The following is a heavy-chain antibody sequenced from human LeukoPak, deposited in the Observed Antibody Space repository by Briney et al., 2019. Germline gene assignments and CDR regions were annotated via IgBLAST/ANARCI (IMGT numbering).Heavy chain of an antibody. V-gene: IGHV1-3*02. CDR3: AKGNRPGYCSSTSCYRHMMLRNRANYYYGMDV. CDR2: SNAGNGNT. Sequence: ASVKVSCKASGYTFTSYAMHWVRQAPGQRLEWMGWSNAGNGNTKYSQEFQGRVTITRDTSASTAYMELSSLRAEDTALYYCAKGNRPGYCSSTSCYRHMMLRNRANYYYGMDVWGQGTTVTVSS. CDR1: GYTFTSYA. J-gene: IGHJ6*02. D-gene: IGHD2-2*02.